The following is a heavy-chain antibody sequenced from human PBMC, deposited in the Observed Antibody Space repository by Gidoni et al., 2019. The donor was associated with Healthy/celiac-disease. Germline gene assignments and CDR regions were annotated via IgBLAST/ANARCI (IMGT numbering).Heavy chain of an antibody. V-gene: IGHV3-73*02. CDR3: TRLIAVAGADYYYMDV. D-gene: IGHD6-19*01. J-gene: IGHJ6*03. Sequence: EVQLVESGGGLVQPGGSLKLSCAASGFTFSGFAMHWVRQASGKGLGGVGRIRSKANSYATAYAASVKGRFTISRDDSKNTAYLQMNSLKTEDTAVYYCTRLIAVAGADYYYMDVWGKGTTVTVSS. CDR1: GFTFSGFA. CDR2: IRSKANSYAT.